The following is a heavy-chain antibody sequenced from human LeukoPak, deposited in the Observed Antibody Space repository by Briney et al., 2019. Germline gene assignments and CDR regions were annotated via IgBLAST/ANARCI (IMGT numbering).Heavy chain of an antibody. V-gene: IGHV1-46*01. CDR1: GYTFTNYY. CDR3: ARDQEGFDY. CDR2: INPSGGST. Sequence: GASVKVSCKASGYTFTNYYMHWVRQAPGQGLEWMGIINPSGGSTSYAQKFQGRVTMTRDTSTSTVHMELSGLRSEDTAVYYCARDQEGFDYWGQGTLVTVSS. J-gene: IGHJ4*02.